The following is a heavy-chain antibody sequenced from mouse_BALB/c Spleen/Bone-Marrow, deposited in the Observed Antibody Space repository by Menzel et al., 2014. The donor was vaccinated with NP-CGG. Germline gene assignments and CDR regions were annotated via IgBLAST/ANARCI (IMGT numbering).Heavy chain of an antibody. CDR1: GYTFTSYW. CDR3: ALYYYGSLDY. D-gene: IGHD1-1*01. Sequence: VQLQQSGAELVKPGASVKLSCKASGYTFTSYWMHWVKQRPGQGLVWIGEINPSNGCTNYNEKFKSKATLTVDKSSSTAYMQLSSLTSEDSAVYYCALYYYGSLDYWGQGTTLTVSS. J-gene: IGHJ2*01. CDR2: INPSNGCT. V-gene: IGHV1S81*02.